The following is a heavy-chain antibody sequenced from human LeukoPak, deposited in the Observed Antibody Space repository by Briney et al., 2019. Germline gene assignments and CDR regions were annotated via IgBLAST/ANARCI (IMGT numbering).Heavy chain of an antibody. CDR2: INHSGST. V-gene: IGHV4-34*01. Sequence: SETLSLTCTVSGGSISSYYWSWIRQPPGKGLEWIGEINHSGSTNYNPSLKSRVTISVDTSKNQFSLKLSSVTAADTAVYYCASRPYYYDSSGRPFDYWGQGTLVTVSS. J-gene: IGHJ4*02. CDR1: GGSISSYY. CDR3: ASRPYYYDSSGRPFDY. D-gene: IGHD3-22*01.